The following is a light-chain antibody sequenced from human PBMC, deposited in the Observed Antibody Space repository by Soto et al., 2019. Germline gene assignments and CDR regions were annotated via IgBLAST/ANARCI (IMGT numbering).Light chain of an antibody. J-gene: IGKJ1*01. CDR2: GAS. CDR3: HQYDHWPQT. V-gene: IGKV3-15*01. Sequence: EIVLTQSPATLSLSPGERATLSCRASQSVTNSLAWYQQKPGQAPRLLIHGASTRAPGIPARFSGSGSGTDFTLTISSLQSEDFAVYYCHQYDHWPQTFGQGTKVDIK. CDR1: QSVTNS.